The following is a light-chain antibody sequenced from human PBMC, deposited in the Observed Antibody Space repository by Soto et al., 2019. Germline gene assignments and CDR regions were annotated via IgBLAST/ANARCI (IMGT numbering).Light chain of an antibody. J-gene: IGKJ5*01. CDR1: QSIGRW. V-gene: IGKV1-5*03. Sequence: DIQMTQSPSTLSASVGDRVTITCRASQSIGRWLAWYQQKPRKAPNLLIYWASSLKSGVPSRFSGSGSGTEFTLTISSLQPDDFATYYCQQYNIYPITFGQGTRLEIK. CDR3: QQYNIYPIT. CDR2: WAS.